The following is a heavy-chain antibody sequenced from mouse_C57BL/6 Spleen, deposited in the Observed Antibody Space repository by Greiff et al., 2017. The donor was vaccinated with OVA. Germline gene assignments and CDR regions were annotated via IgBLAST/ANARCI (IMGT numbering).Heavy chain of an antibody. CDR3: ARGDGNWYFDV. CDR1: GYTFTSYG. CDR2: IYPRSGNT. Sequence: VQLKESGAELARPGASVKLSCKASGYTFTSYGISWVRQRTGKGLEWIGEIYPRSGNTYYTEKFKGKGTLTADKSSSTAYMELRSLTSEDSAVYFCARGDGNWYFDVWGTGTTVTVSS. D-gene: IGHD2-1*01. V-gene: IGHV1-81*01. J-gene: IGHJ1*03.